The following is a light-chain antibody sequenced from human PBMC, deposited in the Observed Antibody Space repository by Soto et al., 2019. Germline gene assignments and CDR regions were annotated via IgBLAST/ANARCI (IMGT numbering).Light chain of an antibody. CDR2: GAS. J-gene: IGKJ4*01. Sequence: EIVMTQSPATLSVSPGERATLSCRASQSFSSHLAWCQQKPGQAPRLLIYGASTRATGVPARFSASGSGTEFTLTISSLESEDFAVYYCQQYNNWPLTFGGGTKVEIK. V-gene: IGKV3-15*01. CDR3: QQYNNWPLT. CDR1: QSFSSH.